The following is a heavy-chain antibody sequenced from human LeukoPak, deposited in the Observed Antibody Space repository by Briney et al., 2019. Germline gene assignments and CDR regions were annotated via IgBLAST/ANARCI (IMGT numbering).Heavy chain of an antibody. CDR2: IQNDGSEK. Sequence: GGSLRLSCAASRFTFSSYGMHWVRQAPGMGLDWVAFIQNDGSEKYYTDSVKGRFTISRDNSKNTLYLQMNSLRAEDTAVYYCAKGEDYDFWSGKRTLDYWGQGTLVTVSS. CDR3: AKGEDYDFWSGKRTLDY. D-gene: IGHD3-3*01. J-gene: IGHJ4*02. CDR1: RFTFSSYG. V-gene: IGHV3-30*02.